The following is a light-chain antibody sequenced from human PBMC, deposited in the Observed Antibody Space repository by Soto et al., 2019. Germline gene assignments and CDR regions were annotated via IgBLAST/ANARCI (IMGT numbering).Light chain of an antibody. V-gene: IGLV2-11*01. CDR2: DVT. J-gene: IGLJ2*01. CDR1: SSDVGDSKY. Sequence: QSALTQPRSVSGSPGQSVTISCTGSSSDVGDSKYVSWYQQHPDKAPTLLIYDVTKRPSGVPDRFSGSKSGYTASLTISGLQAEDEADYYCCSYAGTNTLLFGGGTQLTVL. CDR3: CSYAGTNTLL.